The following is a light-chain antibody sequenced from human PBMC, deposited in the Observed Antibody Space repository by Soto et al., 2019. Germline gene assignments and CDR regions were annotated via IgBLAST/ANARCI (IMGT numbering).Light chain of an antibody. CDR1: QSVINY. Sequence: ESVLTQSPATLSFSPGERATLSCRASQSVINYLAWYQQKPGQAPMLLIYDTSNRATGIPARFSGSGSGTDFTLIISSLEPEDFAVYYCQQRANWPLTFGGGTKVDIK. CDR2: DTS. CDR3: QQRANWPLT. V-gene: IGKV3-11*01. J-gene: IGKJ4*01.